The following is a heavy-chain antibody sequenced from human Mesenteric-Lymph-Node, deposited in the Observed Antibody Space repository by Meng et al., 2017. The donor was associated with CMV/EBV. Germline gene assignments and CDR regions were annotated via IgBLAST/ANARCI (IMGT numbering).Heavy chain of an antibody. V-gene: IGHV1-2*02. CDR3: ARGGPNWNYYYYYGMDV. CDR1: GYSFTTYY. CDR2: INPNSGGT. Sequence: ASVKVSCKASGYSFTTYYVYWVRQAPGQGLEWMGWINPNSGGTNYAQKFQGRVTMTRDTSISTAYMELSRLRSDDTAVYYCARGGPNWNYYYYYGMDVWGQGTTVTVSS. D-gene: IGHD1-1*01. J-gene: IGHJ6*02.